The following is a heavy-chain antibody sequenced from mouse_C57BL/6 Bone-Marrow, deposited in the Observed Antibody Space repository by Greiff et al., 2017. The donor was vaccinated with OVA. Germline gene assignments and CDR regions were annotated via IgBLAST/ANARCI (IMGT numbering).Heavy chain of an antibody. CDR1: GYTFTDYN. D-gene: IGHD1-1*01. CDR2: INPNNGGT. Sequence: VQLKQSGPELVKPGASVKIPCKASGYTFTDYNMDWVKQSHGKSLEWIGDINPNNGGTIYNEKFKGKATLTVDKSSSTAYMGLRSLTSEDTAVYYCARRGDYYVYAMDYWGQGTSVTVSS. J-gene: IGHJ4*01. V-gene: IGHV1-18*01. CDR3: ARRGDYYVYAMDY.